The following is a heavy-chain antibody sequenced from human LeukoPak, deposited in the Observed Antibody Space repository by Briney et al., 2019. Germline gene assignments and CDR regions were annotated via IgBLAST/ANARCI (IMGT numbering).Heavy chain of an antibody. CDR1: GYSISSGYY. D-gene: IGHD6-19*01. J-gene: IGHJ4*02. V-gene: IGHV4-38-2*01. CDR3: ARGYSSGRKDY. Sequence: TSETLSLTCAVSGYSISSGYYWGWIRQPPGKGLEWIGSIYHSGSTYYNPSLKSRVTISVDTSKNQFSLKLSSVTAADTAVYYSARGYSSGRKDYWGQGTLVTVSS. CDR2: IYHSGST.